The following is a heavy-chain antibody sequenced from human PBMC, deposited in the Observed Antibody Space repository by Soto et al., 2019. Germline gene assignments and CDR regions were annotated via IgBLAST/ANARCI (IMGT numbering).Heavy chain of an antibody. J-gene: IGHJ4*02. CDR1: GFTFSSYG. CDR2: IWYDGSNK. Sequence: GGSLRLSCAASGFTFSSYGMHWVRQAPGKGLEWVAVIWYDGSNKYYADSVKGRFTISRDNSKNTLYLQMNSLRAEDTAVYYCAREWEIGYYFDYWGQGTLVTVSS. CDR3: AREWEIGYYFDY. V-gene: IGHV3-33*01. D-gene: IGHD1-26*01.